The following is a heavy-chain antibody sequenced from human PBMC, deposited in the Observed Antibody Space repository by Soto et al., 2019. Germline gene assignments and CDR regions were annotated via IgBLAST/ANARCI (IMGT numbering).Heavy chain of an antibody. Sequence: PGASVTVSCKASGYTFSYFYIHWVRQAPGQGLEWMACIFSNSGGTKYAEKLQGRITMTRDTSIAPAYLELSSVTSADTAVYYCAKIIITHRGVFDDPWGQGTLVTVSS. J-gene: IGHJ5*02. CDR1: GYTFSYFY. CDR2: IFSNSGGT. CDR3: AKIIITHRGVFDDP. V-gene: IGHV1-2*02. D-gene: IGHD3-10*01.